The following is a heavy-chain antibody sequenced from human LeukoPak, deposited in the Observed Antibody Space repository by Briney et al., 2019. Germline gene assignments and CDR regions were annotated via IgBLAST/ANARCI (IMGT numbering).Heavy chain of an antibody. CDR1: GGSIGSSSYY. CDR3: SFNLGSGSYAFDI. CDR2: IYHSGST. D-gene: IGHD3-10*01. J-gene: IGHJ3*02. Sequence: SETLSLTCTVSGGSIGSSSYYWGWIRQPPGKGLEWIGSIYHSGSTYYSPSLKSRVTISLDTSKHQFSLKLSSVTAADTAVYYCSFNLGSGSYAFDIWGQGTMVTVSS. V-gene: IGHV4-39*07.